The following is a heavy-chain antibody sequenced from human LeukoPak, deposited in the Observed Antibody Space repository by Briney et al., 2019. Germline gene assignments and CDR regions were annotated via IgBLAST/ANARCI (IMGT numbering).Heavy chain of an antibody. CDR3: ARYSGGNPRNWFDP. CDR1: GDSISSSSYY. J-gene: IGHJ5*02. CDR2: IYYSGST. Sequence: SETLSLTCTVSGDSISSSSYYWGWIRQPPGKGLAWIGSIYYSGSTYYNPSLKSPVTISVDTSKNQFSLKLSSVTAADTAVYYCARYSGGNPRNWFDPWGQGTLVTVSS. D-gene: IGHD2-15*01. V-gene: IGHV4-39*01.